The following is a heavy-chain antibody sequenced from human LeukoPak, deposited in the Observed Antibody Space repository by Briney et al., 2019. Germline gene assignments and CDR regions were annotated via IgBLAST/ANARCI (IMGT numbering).Heavy chain of an antibody. Sequence: SETLSLTCTVSGCSISSYYWSWIRQPPGQGLEWIGYIYYSGSTNYNPSLKSRVTISVDTFKNQFSLKLSSVTAADTAVYYCARDGSGSYSKPSNDAFDIWGQGTMVTVSS. V-gene: IGHV4-59*01. CDR3: ARDGSGSYSKPSNDAFDI. CDR1: GCSISSYY. CDR2: IYYSGST. J-gene: IGHJ3*02. D-gene: IGHD3-10*01.